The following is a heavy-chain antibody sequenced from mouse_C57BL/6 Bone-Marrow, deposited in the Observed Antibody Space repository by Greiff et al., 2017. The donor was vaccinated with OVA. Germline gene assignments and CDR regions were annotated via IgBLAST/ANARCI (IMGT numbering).Heavy chain of an antibody. Sequence: VQLQQSGAELMKPGASVKLSCKATGYTFPGYWIEWVKQRPGHGLEWIGEILPGSGSTKYNEKLKGKATFPADTSSNPAYMQLSILTTEDSAIYYCASPGNYYGSYWYFDVWGTGTTVTVSS. CDR3: ASPGNYYGSYWYFDV. V-gene: IGHV1-9*01. CDR2: ILPGSGST. D-gene: IGHD1-1*01. J-gene: IGHJ1*03. CDR1: GYTFPGYW.